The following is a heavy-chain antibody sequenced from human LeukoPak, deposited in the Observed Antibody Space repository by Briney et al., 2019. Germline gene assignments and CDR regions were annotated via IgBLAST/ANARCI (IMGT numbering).Heavy chain of an antibody. J-gene: IGHJ6*02. CDR1: RVIFSSYS. CDR3: ARDRAALAMIGGMDV. CDR2: IFESSSNR. Sequence: KSGGSLRLSCAAPRVIFSSYSMSWGPQAPGKGLEWLSYIFESSSNRYYADSVKGRFTISRDNAKNSLYLEMSGLRAEDTATYYCARDRAALAMIGGMDVWGQGTTVTVSS. D-gene: IGHD5-12*01. V-gene: IGHV3-21*06.